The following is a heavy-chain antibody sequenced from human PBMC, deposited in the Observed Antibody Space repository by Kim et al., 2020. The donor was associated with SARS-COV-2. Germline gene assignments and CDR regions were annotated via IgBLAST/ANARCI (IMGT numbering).Heavy chain of an antibody. CDR1: GGSISSGDYY. D-gene: IGHD6-13*01. J-gene: IGHJ6*02. CDR3: AREQAAAVNDYYYGMDV. CDR2: IYYSGST. V-gene: IGHV4-30-4*01. Sequence: SETLSLTCTVSGGSISSGDYYWSWIRQPPGKGLEWIGYIYYSGSTYYNPSLKSRVTISVDTSKNQFSLKLSSVTAADTAVYYCAREQAAAVNDYYYGMDVWGQGTTVTVSS.